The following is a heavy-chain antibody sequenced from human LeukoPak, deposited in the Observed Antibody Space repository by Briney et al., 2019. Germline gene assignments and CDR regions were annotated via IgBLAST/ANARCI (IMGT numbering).Heavy chain of an antibody. J-gene: IGHJ6*02. CDR2: IKQDGSEK. CDR1: GFTFSSYW. CDR3: ARDKGEAVALHYYYYAMDV. V-gene: IGHV3-7*01. D-gene: IGHD6-19*01. Sequence: GGSLRLSCAASGFTFSSYWMSWVRQAPGKGLEWVANIKQDGSEKYYVDSVKGRFTISRDNAKNSLYLQKNSLRAEDTAVYYCARDKGEAVALHYYYYAMDVWGQGTTVTVSS.